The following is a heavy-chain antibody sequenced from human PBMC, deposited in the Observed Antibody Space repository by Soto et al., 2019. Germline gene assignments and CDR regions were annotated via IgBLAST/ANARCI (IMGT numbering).Heavy chain of an antibody. D-gene: IGHD6-19*01. CDR3: AKDSRAVARTFDY. CDR2: ISYDGSNK. J-gene: IGHJ4*02. Sequence: LRLSCAASGFIFSSYGMHWVRQAPGKGLEWVAVISYDGSNKNYADSVKGRFTISRDNSKNTVYLQMNSLRAEDTAVYYCAKDSRAVARTFDYWGQGALVTVSS. V-gene: IGHV3-30*18. CDR1: GFIFSSYG.